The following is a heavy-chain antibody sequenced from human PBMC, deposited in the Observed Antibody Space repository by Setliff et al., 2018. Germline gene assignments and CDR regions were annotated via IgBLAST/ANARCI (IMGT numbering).Heavy chain of an antibody. Sequence: LSETLSLTCAVYGGSFSGYYWSWIRQPPGKGLEWIGEINHSGSTNYNPSLKSRVTISVDTSKNQFSLRLSSVTAADTAVYYCARDGDNYYDSSGYYLNHAFDIWGQGTMVTVSS. CDR2: INHSGST. J-gene: IGHJ3*02. CDR1: GGSFSGYY. CDR3: ARDGDNYYDSSGYYLNHAFDI. D-gene: IGHD3-22*01. V-gene: IGHV4-34*01.